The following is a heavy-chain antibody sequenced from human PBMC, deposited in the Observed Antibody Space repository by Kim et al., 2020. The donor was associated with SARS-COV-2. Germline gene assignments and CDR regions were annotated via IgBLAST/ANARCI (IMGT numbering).Heavy chain of an antibody. CDR2: ISGSGGST. V-gene: IGHV3-23*01. D-gene: IGHD2-2*02. CDR1: GFTFSSYA. Sequence: GGSLRLSCAASGFTFSSYAMSWVRQAPGKGLEWVSAISGSGGSTYYADSVKGRFTISRDNSKNTLYLQMNSLRAEDTAVYYCAKDLGYCSSTSCYITNAFDIWGQGTMVTVSS. J-gene: IGHJ3*02. CDR3: AKDLGYCSSTSCYITNAFDI.